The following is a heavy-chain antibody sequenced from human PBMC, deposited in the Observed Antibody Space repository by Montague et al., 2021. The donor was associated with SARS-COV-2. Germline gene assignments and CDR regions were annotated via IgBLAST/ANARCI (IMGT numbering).Heavy chain of an antibody. Sequence: SLRLSCAASGFTFSSYGMTWVRQAPGKGLEWVSTISDSGGSTYYADSVKGRFTISRDNSKNTLYLQMNSLRAEDTAVYYCANRGVRYFGAQGVWYYFDYWGQGTLVTVSS. CDR3: ANRGVRYFGAQGVWYYFDY. D-gene: IGHD3-9*01. V-gene: IGHV3-23*01. J-gene: IGHJ4*02. CDR2: ISDSGGST. CDR1: GFTFSSYG.